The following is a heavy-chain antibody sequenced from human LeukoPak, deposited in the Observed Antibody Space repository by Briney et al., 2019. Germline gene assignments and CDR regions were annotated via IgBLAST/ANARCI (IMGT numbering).Heavy chain of an antibody. CDR1: GFTFSSYS. V-gene: IGHV3-21*01. Sequence: GGSLRLSCAASGFTFSSYSMNWVRQAPGKGLEWVSSISSSSSYIYYADSVKGRFTIPRDNAKNSLYLQMNSLTAEDTAVYYCARDPRRYCSSTSCYSREPWFDPWGQGTLVTVSS. J-gene: IGHJ5*02. D-gene: IGHD2-2*02. CDR2: ISSSSSYI. CDR3: ARDPRRYCSSTSCYSREPWFDP.